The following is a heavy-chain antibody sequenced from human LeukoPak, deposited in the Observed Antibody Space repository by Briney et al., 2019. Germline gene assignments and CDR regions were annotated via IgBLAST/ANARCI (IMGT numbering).Heavy chain of an antibody. CDR3: ARVGGSGYYKNWFDP. J-gene: IGHJ5*02. Sequence: PGGSLRLSCAASGFTFSNYYMNWIRQAPGKGLEWVSYISSSGSTIYYADSVKGRFTISRDNAENSLYLQMNSLRAKDTAVYYCARVGGSGYYKNWFDPWGQGTLVTVSS. CDR2: ISSSGSTI. V-gene: IGHV3-11*04. CDR1: GFTFSNYY. D-gene: IGHD3-3*01.